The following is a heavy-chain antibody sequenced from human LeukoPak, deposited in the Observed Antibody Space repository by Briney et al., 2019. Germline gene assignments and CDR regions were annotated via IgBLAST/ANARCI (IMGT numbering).Heavy chain of an antibody. D-gene: IGHD6-19*01. Sequence: GGSLRLSCAASGFTFTSYAMSWVRQAPGKGLEWLSAIHGGGVTFYSHSVRGRFTISRDTSKNTLYLQMNSLRAEDTALYYCAKAQKYTSDLDYWGQGTLVIVSS. CDR1: GFTFTSYA. J-gene: IGHJ4*02. CDR3: AKAQKYTSDLDY. V-gene: IGHV3-23*01. CDR2: IHGGGVT.